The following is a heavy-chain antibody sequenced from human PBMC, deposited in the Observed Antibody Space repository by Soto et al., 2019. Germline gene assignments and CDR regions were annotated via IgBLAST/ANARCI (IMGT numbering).Heavy chain of an antibody. Sequence: QVYLVQAGAEVKKPGASVKVSCTAFGYIYTGYSLHWVRQAPGQGLEWMGWIDPHSGDSTFAPYFEGRANMTRDPSISLAYLELSSLRSDDTGVYYCARGFGSSPNLELRYGMDVWGQGTTITVSS. CDR3: ARGFGSSPNLELRYGMDV. CDR2: IDPHSGDS. CDR1: GYIYTGYS. J-gene: IGHJ6*01. D-gene: IGHD5-18*01. V-gene: IGHV1-2*02.